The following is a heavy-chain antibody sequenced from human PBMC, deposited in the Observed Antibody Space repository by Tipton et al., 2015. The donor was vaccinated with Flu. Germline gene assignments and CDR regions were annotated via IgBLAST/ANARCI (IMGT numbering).Heavy chain of an antibody. Sequence: TLSLTCTVSGGSMSSFYWSWIRKPAGKGLEWMGRMYAGGNTKYNPSLKSRVTMSVDTSKNQFSLRLTSVTAADTAVYYCTRGTIYYDSRGFEYYRFGPWGQGSLVSVSS. J-gene: IGHJ5*02. D-gene: IGHD3-22*01. CDR3: TRGTIYYDSRGFEYYRFGP. V-gene: IGHV4-4*07. CDR2: MYAGGNT. CDR1: GGSMSSFY.